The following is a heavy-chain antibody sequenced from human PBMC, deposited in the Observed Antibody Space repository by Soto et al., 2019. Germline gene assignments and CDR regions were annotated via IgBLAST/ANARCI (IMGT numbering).Heavy chain of an antibody. CDR1: GYTFTGYY. Sequence: ASVKVSCKASGYTFTGYYMHWVGQAPGQGLEWMGWINPNSGGTNYAQKFQGWVTMTRDTSISTAYMELSRLRSDDTAVYYCARGGRVLRFLEWLLGGMEVWGQGTTVIVS. J-gene: IGHJ6*01. CDR3: ARGGRVLRFLEWLLGGMEV. V-gene: IGHV1-2*04. CDR2: INPNSGGT. D-gene: IGHD3-3*01.